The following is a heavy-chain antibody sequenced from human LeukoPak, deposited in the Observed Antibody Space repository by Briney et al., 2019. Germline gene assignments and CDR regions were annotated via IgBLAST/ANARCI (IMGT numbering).Heavy chain of an antibody. Sequence: PGGSLRLSCAASGFTFSSYWMSWVRQAPGKGLEWVANIKQDGREKYYVDSVKGRFTISRDNAKNSLHLQIKSLRAEDTAVYYCARGGSDSRGYFVYYFDYWGQGTLVTVSS. CDR1: GFTFSSYW. V-gene: IGHV3-7*01. D-gene: IGHD3-22*01. CDR3: ARGGSDSRGYFVYYFDY. CDR2: IKQDGREK. J-gene: IGHJ4*02.